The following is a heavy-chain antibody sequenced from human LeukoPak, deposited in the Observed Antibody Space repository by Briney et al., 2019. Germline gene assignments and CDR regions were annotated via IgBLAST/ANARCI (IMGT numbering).Heavy chain of an antibody. D-gene: IGHD6-13*01. V-gene: IGHV3-7*01. CDR3: ARRPGTAWPVDY. CDR1: GFTFSSYS. Sequence: GGSLRLSCAASGFTFSSYSMNWVRQAPGKGLEWVANIKEDGSEKYYVDSVKGRFTISRDNAKNSLYLQMNSLRAEDTAVYYCARRPGTAWPVDYWGQGTLVTVSS. J-gene: IGHJ4*02. CDR2: IKEDGSEK.